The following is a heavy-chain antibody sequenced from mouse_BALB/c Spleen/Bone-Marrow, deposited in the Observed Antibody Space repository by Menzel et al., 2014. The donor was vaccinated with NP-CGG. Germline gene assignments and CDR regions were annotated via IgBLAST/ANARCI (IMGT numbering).Heavy chain of an antibody. Sequence: EVMLVEPGGGLVQPGGSLKLSCAASGFDFSRYWMSWVRQAPGKGLEWIGEINPDSSTINYTPSLKDKFIISRDNAKNTLYLQMRKVRSEDTALYYCARQGYYGYSDYWGQGTTLTVSS. CDR1: GFDFSRYW. V-gene: IGHV4-1*02. CDR3: ARQGYYGYSDY. CDR2: INPDSSTI. J-gene: IGHJ2*01. D-gene: IGHD1-2*01.